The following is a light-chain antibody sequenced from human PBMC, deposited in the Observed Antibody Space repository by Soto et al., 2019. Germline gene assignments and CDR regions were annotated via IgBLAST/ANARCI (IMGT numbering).Light chain of an antibody. CDR2: GAS. Sequence: EIVWTQSPDTLSLSPGERATVSCRASQSVSNNDLAWYQQRHGQAPRLVLYGASTRPTGIPDRFSGSGSGTEFTLTISRLEPEDFAVYYCHHYSRSPQYTFCQGTKRDI. V-gene: IGKV3-20*01. CDR3: HHYSRSPQYT. J-gene: IGKJ2*01. CDR1: QSVSNND.